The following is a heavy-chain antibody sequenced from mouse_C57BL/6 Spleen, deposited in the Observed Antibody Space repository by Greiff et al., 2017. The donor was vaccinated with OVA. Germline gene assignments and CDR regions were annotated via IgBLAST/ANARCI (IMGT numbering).Heavy chain of an antibody. Sequence: EVHLVESGGGLVKPGGSLKLSCAASGFTFSSYAMSWVRQTPEKRLEWVATISAGGSYTYYPDNVKGRFTISRDNAKNHLYLQMSQMKSEDTAMYYCGRDSAGSYAMDYRGQGTSVTVSS. CDR2: ISAGGSYT. J-gene: IGHJ4*01. V-gene: IGHV5-4*01. CDR1: GFTFSSYA. CDR3: GRDSAGSYAMDY.